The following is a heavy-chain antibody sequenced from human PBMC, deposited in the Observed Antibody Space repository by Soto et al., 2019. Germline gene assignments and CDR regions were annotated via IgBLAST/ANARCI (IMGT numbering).Heavy chain of an antibody. CDR1: GGSISSYY. J-gene: IGHJ4*02. CDR2: IYYSGST. D-gene: IGHD1-7*01. CDR3: AKGGIYGWNYVYFDY. Sequence: SETLSLTCTVSGGSISSYYWSWIRQPPGKGLEWIGYIYYSGSTNYNPSLKSRVTISVDTSKNQFSLKLSSVTAADTAVYYCAKGGIYGWNYVYFDYWGQGTLVTVS. V-gene: IGHV4-59*01.